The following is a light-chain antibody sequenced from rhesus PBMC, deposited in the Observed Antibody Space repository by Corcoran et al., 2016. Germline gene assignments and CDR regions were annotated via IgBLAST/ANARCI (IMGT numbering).Light chain of an antibody. CDR1: ENVNNY. CDR3: QHGYGTPYS. CDR2: EAS. J-gene: IGKJ2*01. Sequence: DIQMTQSPSSLSASVGDRVTITCRASENVNNYLNWYQQKPGKAPKLLIYEASTLQSGVPSRFSGSGSGTVYTFTISSLQPEDVATYYCQHGYGTPYSFGQGTKVEIK. V-gene: IGKV1-74*01.